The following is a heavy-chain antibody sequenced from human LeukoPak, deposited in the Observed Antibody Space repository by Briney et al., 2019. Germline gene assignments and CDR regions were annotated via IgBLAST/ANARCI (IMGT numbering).Heavy chain of an antibody. CDR3: ARASYYYGSGSSQSWVFDY. J-gene: IGHJ4*02. D-gene: IGHD3-10*01. Sequence: GSLRLSCAASGFTVSTNYMSWVRQAPGKGLEWIGTIHHSGSTDYNPSLKSRVTISVDTSRNQISLKLSYVTAADTAVYYCARASYYYGSGSSQSWVFDYWGQGTLVTVSS. V-gene: IGHV4-38-2*01. CDR1: GFTVSTNY. CDR2: IHHSGST.